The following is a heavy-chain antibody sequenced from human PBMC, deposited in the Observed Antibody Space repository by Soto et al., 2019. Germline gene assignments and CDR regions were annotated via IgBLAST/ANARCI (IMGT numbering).Heavy chain of an antibody. D-gene: IGHD2-21*01. CDR2: IYYSGST. Sequence: QVQLQESGPGLVKPSETLSLTCTVSGGSISSDHWSWIRQAPGKGLEWIGYIYYSGSTNYNPSLKSRVPISVDTSKNQFSLRLSSVTAADTAVYYCARDHAFFSYSYMDVWGKGTPVTVSS. CDR1: GGSISSDH. CDR3: ARDHAFFSYSYMDV. J-gene: IGHJ6*03. V-gene: IGHV4-59*01.